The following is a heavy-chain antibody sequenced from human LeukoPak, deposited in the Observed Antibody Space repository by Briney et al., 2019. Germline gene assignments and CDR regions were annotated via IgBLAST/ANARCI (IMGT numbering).Heavy chain of an antibody. CDR2: IKEDGSEE. Sequence: GGSLRLSCALSGFTFSSKWISWGRQAPGIGLEWLANIKEDGSEEFYVDSVKGRFTISRDNAKNSLYLQMNSLRVEDTAVYYCARADCSRGSCYSSNWFDPCGQGTLVTVSS. CDR3: ARADCSRGSCYSSNWFDP. CDR1: GFTFSSKW. D-gene: IGHD2-15*01. V-gene: IGHV3-7*04. J-gene: IGHJ5*02.